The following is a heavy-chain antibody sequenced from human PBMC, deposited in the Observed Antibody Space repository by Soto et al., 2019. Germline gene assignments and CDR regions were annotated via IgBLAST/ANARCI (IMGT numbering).Heavy chain of an antibody. V-gene: IGHV3-74*01. CDR2: IQSDGSRT. CDR1: GFSLSSYW. D-gene: IGHD6-19*01. Sequence: EMQLVESGGGSVQPGGSLRLSCAASGFSLSSYWMHWVRQVPGKGLVWVSRIQSDGSRTNYADSVKGRCTISKDNAKNTLYLQMDSLRVEDTAVYYCAREKAVAGTTFDFWGQGTLVTVSS. CDR3: AREKAVAGTTFDF. J-gene: IGHJ4*02.